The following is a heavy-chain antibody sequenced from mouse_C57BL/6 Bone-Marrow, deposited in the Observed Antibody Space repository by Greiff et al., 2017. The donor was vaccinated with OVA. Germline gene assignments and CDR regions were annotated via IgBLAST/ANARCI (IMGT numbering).Heavy chain of an antibody. V-gene: IGHV1-59*01. D-gene: IGHD2-3*01. CDR2: IDPSDSYT. Sequence: VQLQKPGAELVRPGTSVKLSCKDSGYTFTSYWMHWVKQRPGQGLEWIGVIDPSDSYTNYNQKFKGKATLTVDTSSSTAYMQLSSLTSEDSAVYYCARGAYDGYLAWFAYWGQGTLVTVSA. CDR3: ARGAYDGYLAWFAY. J-gene: IGHJ3*01. CDR1: GYTFTSYW.